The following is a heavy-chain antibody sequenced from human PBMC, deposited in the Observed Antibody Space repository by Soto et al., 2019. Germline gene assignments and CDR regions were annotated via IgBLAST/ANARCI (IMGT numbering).Heavy chain of an antibody. CDR2: IKSKTDGGTP. D-gene: IGHD3-22*01. CDR3: TTDPVTMVVVPSSG. Sequence: PGGSLRLSCAASGFSFRDYYMIGIRQAPGKGLEWVGRIKSKTDGGTPDYAAPVKGRFTISRDDSKNTLYLQMNSLKTEDTAVYYCTTDPVTMVVVPSSGWCQTTLVTVSS. CDR1: GFSFRDYY. J-gene: IGHJ1*01. V-gene: IGHV3-15*01.